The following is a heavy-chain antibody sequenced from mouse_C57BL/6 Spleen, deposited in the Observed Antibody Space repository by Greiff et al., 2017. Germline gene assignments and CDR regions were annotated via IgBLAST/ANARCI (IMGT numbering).Heavy chain of an antibody. V-gene: IGHV14-4*01. CDR1: GFNIKDDY. CDR2: IDPENGDT. Sequence: EVKLMESGAELVRPGASVKLSCTASGFNIKDDYMHWVKQRPEQGLEWIGWIDPENGDTEYASKFQGKATITADTSSNTAYLQLSSLTSEDTAVYYCTTRATMVIEAWFAYWGQGTLVTVSA. J-gene: IGHJ3*01. CDR3: TTRATMVIEAWFAY. D-gene: IGHD2-1*01.